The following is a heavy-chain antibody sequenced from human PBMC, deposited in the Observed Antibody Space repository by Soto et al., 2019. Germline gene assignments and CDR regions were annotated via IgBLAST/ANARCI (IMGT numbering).Heavy chain of an antibody. D-gene: IGHD3-16*02. CDR1: GGSISSGGYY. CDR3: ARAYDYIWGSYRYEEPMVGAFDF. V-gene: IGHV4-31*03. Sequence: QVQLQESGPGLVKPSQTLSLTCTVSGGSISSGGYYWSWIRQHPGKGLEWIGYIYYSGSTYYNPSLTRRVTIAVDTCKNQFSLKLSCVTAADTAVYYCARAYDYIWGSYRYEEPMVGAFDFWGQGRMVTVSS. CDR2: IYYSGST. J-gene: IGHJ3*01.